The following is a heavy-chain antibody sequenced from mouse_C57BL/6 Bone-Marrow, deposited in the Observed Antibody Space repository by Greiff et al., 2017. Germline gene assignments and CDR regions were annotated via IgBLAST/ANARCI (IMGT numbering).Heavy chain of an antibody. J-gene: IGHJ1*03. CDR1: GFTFNTYA. CDR3: VRENYYGSSCYWYFDV. V-gene: IGHV10-3*01. D-gene: IGHD1-1*01. CDR2: IRSKSSNYAT. Sequence: EVQLKESGGGLVQPKGSLKLSCAASGFTFNTYAMHWVRQAPGKGLEWVARIRSKSSNYATYYADSVKDRFTISRDDSQSMLYLQMNNLKTEDTAMYYGVRENYYGSSCYWYFDVWGTGTTVTVSS.